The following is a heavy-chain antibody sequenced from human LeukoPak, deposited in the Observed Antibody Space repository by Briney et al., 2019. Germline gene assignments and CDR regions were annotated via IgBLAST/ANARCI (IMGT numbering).Heavy chain of an antibody. CDR3: ARDSSESSGYQFDY. D-gene: IGHD3-22*01. J-gene: IGHJ4*02. Sequence: GGSLRLSCAASGFTFSSYAMSWVRQAPGKGLEWVSGISGRGGSTYYADTVKGRFTISRDNSKNTLHLQMNSLRGEDTAVYYCARDSSESSGYQFDYWGQGTLVTVSS. V-gene: IGHV3-23*01. CDR1: GFTFSSYA. CDR2: ISGRGGST.